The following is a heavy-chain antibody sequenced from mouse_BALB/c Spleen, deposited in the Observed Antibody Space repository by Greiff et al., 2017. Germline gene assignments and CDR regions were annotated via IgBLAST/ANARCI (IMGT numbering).Heavy chain of an antibody. CDR2: ISSGSSTI. D-gene: IGHD2-3*01. CDR1: GFTFSSFG. J-gene: IGHJ2*01. V-gene: IGHV5-17*02. CDR3: ARYDGYFDY. Sequence: DVHLVESGGGLVQPGGSRKLSCAASGFTFSSFGMHWVRQAPEKGLEWVAYISSGSSTIYYADTVKGRFTISRDNPKNTLFLQMTSLRSEDTAMYYCARYDGYFDYWGQGTTRTVSS.